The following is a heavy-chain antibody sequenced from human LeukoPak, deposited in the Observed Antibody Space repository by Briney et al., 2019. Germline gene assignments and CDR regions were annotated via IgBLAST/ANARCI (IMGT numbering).Heavy chain of an antibody. CDR2: ISAYNGNT. J-gene: IGHJ4*02. CDR1: GYTFTSYG. D-gene: IGHD6-13*01. CDR3: ARHPAGGIGMVPPYYFDY. V-gene: IGHV1-18*01. Sequence: ASVKVSCKASGYTFTSYGISWVRQAPGQGLEWMGWISAYNGNTNYAQKLQGRVTMTTDTSTSTAYMELRSLRSEDTAVYYCARHPAGGIGMVPPYYFDYWGQGTLVTVSS.